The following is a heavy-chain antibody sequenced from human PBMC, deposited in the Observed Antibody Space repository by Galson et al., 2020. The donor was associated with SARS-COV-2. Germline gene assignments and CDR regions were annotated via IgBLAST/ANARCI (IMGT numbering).Heavy chain of an antibody. D-gene: IGHD1-26*01. CDR3: SGGPIRALGSPLV. CDR2: IYYSGSR. CDR1: GGAISSYY. Sequence: TETLSLTCNVSGGAISSYYWSWIRPPPGKGLEWSDFIYYSGSRDHNPALKSRVSISVDTSQNQFSLRLSSVTAADTAVYFCSGGPIRALGSPLVWGRGTLVTVSS. J-gene: IGHJ4*02. V-gene: IGHV4-59*01.